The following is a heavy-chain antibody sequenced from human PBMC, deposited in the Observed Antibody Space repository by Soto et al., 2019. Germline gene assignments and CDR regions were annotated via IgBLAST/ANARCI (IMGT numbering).Heavy chain of an antibody. J-gene: IGHJ4*02. CDR1: GFTFSSYG. Sequence: QVHLVESGGGVVQPGRSLRLSCAASGFTFSSYGMHWVRQAPGKGLEWVAVIWYDGSNKYYADSVKGRFTISRDNSKNTLYLQMNSLRGEDTAVYYCARADSSGVAFVYWGQGTLVTVSS. CDR2: IWYDGSNK. V-gene: IGHV3-33*01. D-gene: IGHD6-19*01. CDR3: ARADSSGVAFVY.